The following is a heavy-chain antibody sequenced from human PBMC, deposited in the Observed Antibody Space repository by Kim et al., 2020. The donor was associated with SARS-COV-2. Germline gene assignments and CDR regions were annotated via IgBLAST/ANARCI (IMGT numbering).Heavy chain of an antibody. CDR3: AREALDYGGNKYFDL. J-gene: IGHJ2*01. V-gene: IGHV4-34*01. Sequence: PAIKRRVTIYVEPSKNQFSLKLSSVTAADTAVYYCAREALDYGGNKYFDLWGRGTLVTVSS. D-gene: IGHD4-17*01.